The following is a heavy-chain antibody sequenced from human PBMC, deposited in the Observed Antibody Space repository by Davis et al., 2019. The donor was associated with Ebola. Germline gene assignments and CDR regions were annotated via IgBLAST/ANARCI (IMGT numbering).Heavy chain of an antibody. V-gene: IGHV3-48*02. Sequence: GGSLRLSCAASGFTFSSYSMNWVRQAPGKGLEWVSYISSSSSTIYYADSVKGRFTISRDNAKNSLYLQMNSLRDEDTAVYYCARGPLTAMVWEGHFDYWGQGTLVTVSS. CDR2: ISSSSSTI. D-gene: IGHD5-18*01. CDR1: GFTFSSYS. CDR3: ARGPLTAMVWEGHFDY. J-gene: IGHJ4*02.